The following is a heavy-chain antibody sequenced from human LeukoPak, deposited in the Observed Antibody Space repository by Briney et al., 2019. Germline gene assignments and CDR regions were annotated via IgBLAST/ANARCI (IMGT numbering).Heavy chain of an antibody. CDR3: AKGDDYYYYMDV. CDR1: GFTFDEYA. Sequence: PGGSLRLSCAASGFTFDEYAMHWVRQAPGKGLEWVSGISWNSDYIDYADSVKGRFTISRDNSKNSLYLQMNSLRAEDTALYYCAKGDDYYYYMDVWGKGTTVTVSS. V-gene: IGHV3-9*01. CDR2: ISWNSDYI. J-gene: IGHJ6*03.